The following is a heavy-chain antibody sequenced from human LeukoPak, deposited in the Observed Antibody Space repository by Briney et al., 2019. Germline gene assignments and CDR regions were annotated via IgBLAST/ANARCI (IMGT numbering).Heavy chain of an antibody. Sequence: GGSLRLSCAASGFTASDNYMSWVRQAPGKGLEWVSVITTAGYTYYADSVKGRFTLSRDNSKNTPSLQMNSLRVDDTAVYYCAREGAGFQHWGQGTLVTVSS. CDR3: AREGAGFQH. CDR2: ITTAGYT. V-gene: IGHV3-53*01. J-gene: IGHJ1*01. D-gene: IGHD3-10*01. CDR1: GFTASDNY.